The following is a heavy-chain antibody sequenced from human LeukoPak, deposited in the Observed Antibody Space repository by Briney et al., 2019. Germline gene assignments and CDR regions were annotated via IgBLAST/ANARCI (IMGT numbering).Heavy chain of an antibody. Sequence: PSGTLSLTCAVSGGSISSSNWWSWVRQPPGKGLEWIGEIYHSGSTNYNPSLKSRVTISVGKSKNQFSLKLSSVTAADTAVYYCASGLVGAPDAFDIWGQGTMVTVSS. D-gene: IGHD1-26*01. CDR3: ASGLVGAPDAFDI. CDR2: IYHSGST. CDR1: GGSISSSNW. V-gene: IGHV4-4*02. J-gene: IGHJ3*02.